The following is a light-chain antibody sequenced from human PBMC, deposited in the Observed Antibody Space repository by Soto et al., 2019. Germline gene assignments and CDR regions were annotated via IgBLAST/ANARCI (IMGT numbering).Light chain of an antibody. CDR2: DAS. CDR1: QSVARNY. V-gene: IGKV3-20*01. J-gene: IGKJ4*01. CDR3: RQYGTSVLVS. Sequence: IVLTQSPDTLSLSPGERATLSCRASQSVARNYIAWYQQKPDQAPRLLIYDASSRATGIPDRFSGSGSGTDFTLTISRLEPEDFAVYYCRQYGTSVLVSFGGGTKVEIK.